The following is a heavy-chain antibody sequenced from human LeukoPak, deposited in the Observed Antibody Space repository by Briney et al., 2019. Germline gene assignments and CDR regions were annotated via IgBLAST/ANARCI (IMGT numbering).Heavy chain of an antibody. Sequence: GGSLRLSCAASGFTFSSYAMHWVRQAPGKGLEWVAVIWYDGSNKYYADSVKGRFTISRDNSKNTLYLQMNSLRAEDTAVYYCARIWFGEASVDYWGQGTLVTVSS. CDR2: IWYDGSNK. J-gene: IGHJ4*02. CDR3: ARIWFGEASVDY. V-gene: IGHV3-33*08. D-gene: IGHD3-10*01. CDR1: GFTFSSYA.